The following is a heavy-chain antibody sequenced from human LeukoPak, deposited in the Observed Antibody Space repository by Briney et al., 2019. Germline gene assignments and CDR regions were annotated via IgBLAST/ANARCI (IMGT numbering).Heavy chain of an antibody. CDR1: GGSFSGYY. CDR3: AGRIAAAGPNWFDP. D-gene: IGHD6-13*01. CDR2: INHSGST. Sequence: PSETLSLTCAVYGGSFSGYYWSWIRQPPGKGLEWIGEINHSGSTNYNPSLKSRVTISVDTSKNQFSLKLSSVTAADTAVYYCAGRIAAAGPNWFDPWGQGTLATVSS. V-gene: IGHV4-34*01. J-gene: IGHJ5*02.